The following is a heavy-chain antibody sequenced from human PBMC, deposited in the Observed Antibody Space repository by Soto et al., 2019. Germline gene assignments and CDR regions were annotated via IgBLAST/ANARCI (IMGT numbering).Heavy chain of an antibody. CDR2: IWSDGSNQ. D-gene: IGHD3-16*01. J-gene: IGHJ6*03. CDR3: GRKGTLGKKTHNYMDV. V-gene: IGHV3-33*01. Sequence: QVQLVESGGGVVQPGGSLRLSCAASAFTFSRHGMHWVRQAPGKGLQWVGVIWSDGSNQRYAESVKGRFTISRDNSKNPLYQKKNSRGAKNRVVYFWGRKGTLGKKTHNYMDVGGTGIT. CDR1: AFTFSRHG.